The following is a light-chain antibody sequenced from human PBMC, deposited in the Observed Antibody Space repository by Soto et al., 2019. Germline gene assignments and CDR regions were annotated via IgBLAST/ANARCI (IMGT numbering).Light chain of an antibody. CDR1: SRDVGGYNY. CDR3: SSNTASFTYV. Sequence: QSALTQPASVSGSPGQSITISCTGTSRDVGGYNYVSWFQHHPGKAPKLLIYEVTYRPSGVSTRFSGSKSGNTASLTISGLQTEYEADYYCSSNTASFTYVFGTGTKLTVL. J-gene: IGLJ1*01. CDR2: EVT. V-gene: IGLV2-14*01.